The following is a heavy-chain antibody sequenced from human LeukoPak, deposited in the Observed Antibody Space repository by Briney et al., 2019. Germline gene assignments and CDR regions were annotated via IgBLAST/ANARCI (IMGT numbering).Heavy chain of an antibody. CDR3: ARGKGGWEEGGHYYYYGMDV. J-gene: IGHJ6*02. CDR2: ISSSSSYI. Sequence: GGSLRLSCAASGFTFSSYSMNWVRQAPGKGLEWVSSISSSSSYIYYADSVKGRFTISRDNAKNSLYLQMNSLRAEDTAVYYCARGKGGWEEGGHYYYYGMDVWGQGTTVTVSS. D-gene: IGHD6-19*01. V-gene: IGHV3-21*01. CDR1: GFTFSSYS.